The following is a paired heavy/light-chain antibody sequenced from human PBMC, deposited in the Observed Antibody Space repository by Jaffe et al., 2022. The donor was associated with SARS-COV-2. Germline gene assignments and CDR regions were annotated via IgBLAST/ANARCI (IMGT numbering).Heavy chain of an antibody. CDR3: ARPAAGNSDLDY. J-gene: IGHJ4*02. CDR2: IDPHDSYI. D-gene: IGHD6-19*01. V-gene: IGHV5-10-1*03. Sequence: EVQLVQSGAEVKKPGESLRISCKGSGYSFTAYYITWVRQMPGQGLEWMGRIDPHDSYINYSPSFQGHVTFSADKSISTAYLQWSSLKASDTAIYYCARPAAGNSDLDYWGQGTLVTVSS. CDR1: GYSFTAYY.
Light chain of an antibody. Sequence: EILMTQSPATLSLSPGERATLSCRASQSVRSSYLSWYQQKPGQTPRLLIYHTSTRATGIPVRFSGSGSGTDFTLTIGSLQPEDFAVYYCQQDYTLPFTFGPGTKVEIK. CDR2: HTS. J-gene: IGKJ3*01. CDR3: QQDYTLPFT. CDR1: QSVRSSY. V-gene: IGKV3D-7*01.